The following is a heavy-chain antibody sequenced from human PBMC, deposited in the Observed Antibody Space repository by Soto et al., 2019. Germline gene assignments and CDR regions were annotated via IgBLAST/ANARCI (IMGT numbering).Heavy chain of an antibody. CDR1: GFTFTSYG. D-gene: IGHD6-13*01. Sequence: QVQLVQSGDEVKKPGASMKVSCKASGFTFTSYGISWVRQAPGQWLEWMGWVSAYNGNTHYAQKLQGRVTMTTDTSTTPAYMELRSLRSDDTAGYCCARGGSSWQPHEDYWGQGTLVTVSS. V-gene: IGHV1-18*01. CDR2: VSAYNGNT. J-gene: IGHJ4*02. CDR3: ARGGSSWQPHEDY.